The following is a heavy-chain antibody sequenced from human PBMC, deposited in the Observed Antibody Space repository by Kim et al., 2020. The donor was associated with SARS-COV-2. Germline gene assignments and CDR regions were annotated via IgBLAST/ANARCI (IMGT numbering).Heavy chain of an antibody. D-gene: IGHD2-15*01. V-gene: IGHV1-69*01. CDR3: ARAVAAPYWYFDL. J-gene: IGHJ2*01. Sequence: YAQKFQGRVTITADESTSTAYMELGSLRSEDTAVYYCARAVAAPYWYFDLWGRGTLVTVSS.